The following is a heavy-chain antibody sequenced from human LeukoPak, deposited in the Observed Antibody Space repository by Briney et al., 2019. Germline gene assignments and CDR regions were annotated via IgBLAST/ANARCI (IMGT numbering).Heavy chain of an antibody. CDR2: INHSRST. J-gene: IGHJ3*02. V-gene: IGHV4-34*01. D-gene: IGHD3-22*01. CDR3: ASSSSLLRAYYYDSSGRTDAFDI. CDR1: GGSFSGYY. Sequence: SETLSLTCAVYGGSFSGYYWSWIRQPPGKGLEWIGEINHSRSTNYNPSLKSRVTISVDTSKNQFSLKLSSVTAADTAVYYCASSSSLLRAYYYDSSGRTDAFDIWGQGTMVTVSS.